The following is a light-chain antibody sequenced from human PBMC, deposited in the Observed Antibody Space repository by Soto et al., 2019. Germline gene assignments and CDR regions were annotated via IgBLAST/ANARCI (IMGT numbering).Light chain of an antibody. CDR1: WYNIGKNL. CDR3: AVWDDSLRAWV. Sequence: QSVLTQPPSASGTPGQTVTISCSGGWYNIGKNLGYWYQHLPGTAPKLLIYMTNQRPSGVPDRFSGSKSGSSASLAVSGLRSEDEAVYYCAVWDDSLRAWVFGGGTTLTVL. V-gene: IGLV1-47*01. J-gene: IGLJ3*02. CDR2: MTN.